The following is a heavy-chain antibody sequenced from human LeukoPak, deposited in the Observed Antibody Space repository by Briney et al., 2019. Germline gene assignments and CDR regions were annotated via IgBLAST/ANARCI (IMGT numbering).Heavy chain of an antibody. V-gene: IGHV3-23*01. CDR1: GFTFSSCG. CDR2: ISASCNRT. J-gene: IGHJ4*02. D-gene: IGHD6-13*01. Sequence: GGSLRLSCAASGFTFSSCGMNWVRQAPGKGLEWVSGISASCNRTFYADSVKGRFAISRDNSKNTLYLQMNSLRAEHAALYYCARDQTTAGTDVCGQGTLVTVSS. CDR3: ARDQTTAGTDV.